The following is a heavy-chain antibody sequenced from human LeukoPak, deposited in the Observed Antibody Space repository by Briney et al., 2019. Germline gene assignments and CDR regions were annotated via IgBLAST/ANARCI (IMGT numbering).Heavy chain of an antibody. J-gene: IGHJ4*02. CDR1: GFTFSSYW. V-gene: IGHV3-7*01. D-gene: IGHD4-17*01. Sequence: GGSLRLSCAASGFTFSSYWMSWVRQTPGKGLEWVANIKQDGSENYYVDSVKGRFTISRDNAKNSLYLQMNSLRAEDTAVYYCAKTTVRPHKYYFDYWGQGTLVTVSS. CDR3: AKTTVRPHKYYFDY. CDR2: IKQDGSEN.